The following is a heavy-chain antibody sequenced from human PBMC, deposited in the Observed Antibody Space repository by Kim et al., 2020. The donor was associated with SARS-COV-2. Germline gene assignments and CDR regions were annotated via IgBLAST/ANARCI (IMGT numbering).Heavy chain of an antibody. CDR3: ARDPHYYGSGSYVYYYYG. J-gene: IGHJ6*01. Sequence: SETLSLTCAVYGGSFSGYYWSWIRQPPGKGLEWIGEINHSGSTNYNPSLKSRVTISVDTSKNQFSLKLSSVTAADTAVYYCARDPHYYGSGSYVYYYYG. CDR2: INHSGST. V-gene: IGHV4-34*01. D-gene: IGHD3-10*01. CDR1: GGSFSGYY.